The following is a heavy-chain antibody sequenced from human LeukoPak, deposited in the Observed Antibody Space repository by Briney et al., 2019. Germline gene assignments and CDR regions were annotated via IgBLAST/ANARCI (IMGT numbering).Heavy chain of an antibody. CDR1: GYTFTGYY. J-gene: IGHJ4*02. Sequence: ASVKVSCKASGYTFTGYYMHWARQAPGQGLEWMGWINPNSGGTNYAQKFQGRVTMTRDTSISTAYMELSRLRSDDTAVYYCAREDSSGQMSHYWGQGTLVTVSS. CDR2: INPNSGGT. V-gene: IGHV1-2*02. D-gene: IGHD3-22*01. CDR3: AREDSSGQMSHY.